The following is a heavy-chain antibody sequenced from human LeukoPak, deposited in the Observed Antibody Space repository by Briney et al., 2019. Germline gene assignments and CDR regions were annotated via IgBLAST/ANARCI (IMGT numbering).Heavy chain of an antibody. D-gene: IGHD5-12*01. CDR2: IWYDGSSK. V-gene: IGHV3-33*01. CDR1: GFTFSSYG. Sequence: GGSLRLSCAASGFTFSSYGMHWVRQAPGKGLEWVALIWYDGSSKHYADSVRGRFTISRDNSKNTLYLQMNSLRAEDTAVYYCARDGNSGYDYPIFDYWGQGTLVTVSS. J-gene: IGHJ4*02. CDR3: ARDGNSGYDYPIFDY.